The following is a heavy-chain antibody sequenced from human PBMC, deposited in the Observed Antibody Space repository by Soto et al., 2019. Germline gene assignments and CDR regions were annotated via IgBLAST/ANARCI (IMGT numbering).Heavy chain of an antibody. CDR2: INHSGST. CDR1: GGSFSGYY. Sequence: PSETLSLTCAVYGGSFSGYYWSWIRQPPGKGLEWIGEINHSGSTNYNPSLKSRVTISVDTSKNQFSLKLSSVTAADTAVYYCGSLWFGAWDYYYYGRNAWGQGTTVTFS. V-gene: IGHV4-34*01. J-gene: IGHJ6*02. D-gene: IGHD3-10*01. CDR3: GSLWFGAWDYYYYGRNA.